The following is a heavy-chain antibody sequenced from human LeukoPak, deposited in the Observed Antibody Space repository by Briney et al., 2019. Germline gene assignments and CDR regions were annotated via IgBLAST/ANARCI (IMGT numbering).Heavy chain of an antibody. CDR3: AKESVYRYGTVATDY. V-gene: IGHV3-23*01. Sequence: GGSLRLSCAASGFTFSNFALSWFRQAPGKGLEWVSTITGSATSTYYADSVRGRFTVSRDNSKNTLYLEMNTLRVEDTAEYYCAKESVYRYGTVATDYWGQGTMVTVSS. CDR1: GFTFSNFA. J-gene: IGHJ4*02. CDR2: ITGSATST. D-gene: IGHD5-18*01.